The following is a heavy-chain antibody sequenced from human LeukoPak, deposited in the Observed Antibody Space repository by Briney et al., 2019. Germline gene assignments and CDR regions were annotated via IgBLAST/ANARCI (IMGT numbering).Heavy chain of an antibody. D-gene: IGHD6-19*01. CDR3: ARRVKQWLVQTYYFDY. CDR1: GGSIRSYY. V-gene: IGHV4-59*12. Sequence: PSETLSLTCTVSGGSIRSYYWSWIRQPPGKGLEWVGYISYSGSTNYNPSLESRVAISVDTSKNQFSLKLTSVTAADTAVYYCARRVKQWLVQTYYFDYWGQGTLVTVSS. CDR2: ISYSGST. J-gene: IGHJ4*02.